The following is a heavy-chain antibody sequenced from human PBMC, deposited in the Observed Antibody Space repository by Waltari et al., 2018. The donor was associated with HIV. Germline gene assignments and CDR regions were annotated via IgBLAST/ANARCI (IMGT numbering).Heavy chain of an antibody. Sequence: QVQFVQSGAEVKKPGASVKVSCKGSGNTFISNLMHWVRQAPGQRPEWMGWINVAYGNTKYSQKFQDRVTITRDTSATTAYMELSSLRFEDTAVYYCVRGWDQAYHYYGVAVWGQGTTVTVS. J-gene: IGHJ6*02. CDR2: INVAYGNT. D-gene: IGHD1-26*01. CDR1: GNTFISNL. V-gene: IGHV1-3*01. CDR3: VRGWDQAYHYYGVAV.